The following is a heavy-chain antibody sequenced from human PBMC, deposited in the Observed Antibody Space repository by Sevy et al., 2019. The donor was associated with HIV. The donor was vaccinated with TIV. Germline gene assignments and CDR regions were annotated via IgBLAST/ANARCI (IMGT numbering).Heavy chain of an antibody. J-gene: IGHJ6*03. CDR3: AKGAVRRVISQDYYYYYMDV. CDR2: ISGSGGST. V-gene: IGHV3-23*01. CDR1: GFTFSSYA. D-gene: IGHD3-10*01. Sequence: GGSLRLSCAASGFTFSSYAMSWVRQAPGKGLEWVSAISGSGGSTYYADSVKGRFTISRDNSKNTLYLQMNSLRAEDTAVDYCAKGAVRRVISQDYYYYYMDVWGKGTTVTVSS.